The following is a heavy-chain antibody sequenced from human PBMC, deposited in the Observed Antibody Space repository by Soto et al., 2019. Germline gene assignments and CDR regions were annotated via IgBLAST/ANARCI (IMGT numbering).Heavy chain of an antibody. J-gene: IGHJ6*03. CDR3: ARGYSSSRHYYYYYMAV. CDR1: GGSISSYY. Sequence: SETLSLTCTVSGGSISSYYWSWIRQPPGKGLEWIGYIYYSGSTNYNPSLKSRVTISVDTSKNQFSLKLSSVTAADTAVYYCARGYSSSRHYYYYYMAVWGKGTTVTVSS. CDR2: IYYSGST. V-gene: IGHV4-59*01. D-gene: IGHD6-13*01.